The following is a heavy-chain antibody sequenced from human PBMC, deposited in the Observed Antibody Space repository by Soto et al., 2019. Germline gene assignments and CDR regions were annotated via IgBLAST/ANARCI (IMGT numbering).Heavy chain of an antibody. D-gene: IGHD6-6*01. Sequence: PSETLSLTCTVSGGSIVSGGYCFGCIGQRPGKGLEWIGYIYYSGRTYYNPSLHSRVSIAVDTTENQFSLKLTSVTAADTSVYYCARGSFSSSSSWFDPWGRGTLVTVSS. CDR2: IYYSGRT. CDR1: GGSIVSGGYC. J-gene: IGHJ5*02. CDR3: ARGSFSSSSSWFDP. V-gene: IGHV4-31*03.